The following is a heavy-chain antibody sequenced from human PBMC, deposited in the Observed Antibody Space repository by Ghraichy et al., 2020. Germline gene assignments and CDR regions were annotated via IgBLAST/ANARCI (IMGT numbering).Heavy chain of an antibody. Sequence: SQTLSLTCTVSGGSFSSVDYYWTWIRQSPGKGLEWIGYIYYSDSTYYNPSLRSRVFISIDTSKNQFSLNLNSVTAADTAVYYCARRSSSSSPRGNYYFDSWGQGTLVTVSS. D-gene: IGHD6-13*01. CDR1: GGSFSSVDYY. J-gene: IGHJ4*02. V-gene: IGHV4-30-4*01. CDR3: ARRSSSSSPRGNYYFDS. CDR2: IYYSDST.